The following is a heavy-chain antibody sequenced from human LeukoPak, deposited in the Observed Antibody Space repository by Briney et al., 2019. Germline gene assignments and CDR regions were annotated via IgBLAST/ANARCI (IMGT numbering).Heavy chain of an antibody. V-gene: IGHV4-30-4*07. CDR2: IYYSGST. CDR1: GGSFSSRSYS. Sequence: SETLSLTCAVSGGSFSSRSYSWSWIRQPPGKGLEWIGYIYYSGSTYNNPSLESRVTISVDTSKNQFSLNLSSVTAADTAVYYCAKDFAPTAWGQGTLVTVSS. J-gene: IGHJ5*02. CDR3: AKDFAPTA.